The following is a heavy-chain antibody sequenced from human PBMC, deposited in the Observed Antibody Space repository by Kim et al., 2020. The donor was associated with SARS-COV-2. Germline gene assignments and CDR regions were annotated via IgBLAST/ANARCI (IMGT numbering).Heavy chain of an antibody. J-gene: IGHJ2*01. CDR2: IYYSGST. CDR3: ARDRSPDYGDYAGGYFDL. V-gene: IGHV4-31*03. D-gene: IGHD4-17*01. Sequence: SETLSLTCTVSGGSISSGGYYWSWIRQHPGKGLEWIGYIYYSGSTYYNPSLKSRVTISVDTSKNQFSLKLSSVTAADTAVYYCARDRSPDYGDYAGGYFDLWAVAPWSLFPQ. CDR1: GGSISSGGYY.